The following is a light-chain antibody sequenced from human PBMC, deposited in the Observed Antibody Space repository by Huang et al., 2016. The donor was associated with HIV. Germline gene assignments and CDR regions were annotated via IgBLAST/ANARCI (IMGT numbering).Light chain of an antibody. CDR2: GAS. Sequence: EIVMTQSPATLSVSPGERAILLCRASQNIDTNVAWYQQKPGQAPRLRSFGASTRATGISARFTGGGSETEFTLTINSVQSEDVAMYYCHQYNDWPPWTFGQGTRVEI. J-gene: IGKJ1*01. CDR1: QNIDTN. V-gene: IGKV3-15*01. CDR3: HQYNDWPPWT.